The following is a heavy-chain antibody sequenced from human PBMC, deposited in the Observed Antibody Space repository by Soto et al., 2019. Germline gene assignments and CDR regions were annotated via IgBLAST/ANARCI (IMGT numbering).Heavy chain of an antibody. CDR3: ACGGGEEWFGDNWFDP. V-gene: IGHV4-39*01. Sequence: SETLSLTCTVSGGSISSSSYYWGWIRQPPGKGLEWIGSIYYSGSTYYNPSLKSRVTISVDTSKNQFSLKLSSVTAADTAVYYCACGGGEEWFGDNWFDPWGQGTLVTVSS. CDR2: IYYSGST. J-gene: IGHJ5*02. D-gene: IGHD3-10*01. CDR1: GGSISSSSYY.